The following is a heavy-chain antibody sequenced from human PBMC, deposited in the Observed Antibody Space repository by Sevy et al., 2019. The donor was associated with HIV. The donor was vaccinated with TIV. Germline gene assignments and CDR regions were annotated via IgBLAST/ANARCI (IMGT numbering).Heavy chain of an antibody. CDR2: TRYDGSTK. CDR3: AKDLTERYSTSSGDFDY. Sequence: GGSLRLSCAASGFTFNVYGMHWVHQAPGKGLQWVAFTRYDGSTKYYADSVKGRFTISRDNSKNTLYLQMNSLRVEDTAMYYCAKDLTERYSTSSGDFDYWGQGSLVTCSS. D-gene: IGHD6-6*01. V-gene: IGHV3-30*02. J-gene: IGHJ4*02. CDR1: GFTFNVYG.